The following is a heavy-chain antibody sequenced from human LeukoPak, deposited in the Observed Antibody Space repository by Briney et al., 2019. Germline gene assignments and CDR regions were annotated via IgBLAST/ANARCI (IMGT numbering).Heavy chain of an antibody. CDR2: ISAYNGNT. CDR3: ARDLGRTFAPGFDY. J-gene: IGHJ4*02. V-gene: IGHV1-18*04. CDR1: GYTFTSYG. D-gene: IGHD3-16*01. Sequence: ASVKVSCKASGYTFTSYGISWVRQAPGQGLERMGWISAYNGNTNYAQKLQGRVTMTTDTSTSTAYMELRSLRSDDTAVYYCARDLGRTFAPGFDYWGQGTLVTVSS.